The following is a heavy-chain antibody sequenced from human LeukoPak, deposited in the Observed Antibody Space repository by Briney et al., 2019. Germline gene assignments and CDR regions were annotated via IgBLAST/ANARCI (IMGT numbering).Heavy chain of an antibody. CDR1: GFTFSSYS. CDR2: IRTSSSYI. Sequence: KAGGSLRLSCAASGFTFSSYSMNGVRQAPGKGLEWGSSIRTSSSYIYYADSLKGRFTISRDNAKNSLYLQMNSLRAEDTAVYYGARRATSERGHSYGLDYWGQGTLVTVSS. D-gene: IGHD5-18*01. CDR3: ARRATSERGHSYGLDY. J-gene: IGHJ4*02. V-gene: IGHV3-21*01.